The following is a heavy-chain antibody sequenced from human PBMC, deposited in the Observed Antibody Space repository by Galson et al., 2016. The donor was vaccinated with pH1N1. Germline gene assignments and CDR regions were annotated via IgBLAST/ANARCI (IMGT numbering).Heavy chain of an antibody. CDR3: SRDGDRRGDYRPWGDY. J-gene: IGHJ4*02. CDR1: EFTLQTYP. CDR2: INQDGTEK. V-gene: IGHV3-7*03. Sequence: LRLSCAAFEFTLQTYPMSWVRQVPGKGLEWVANINQDGTEKNYADSVKGRFIISRDVAKNSLYLQMSRLTAEDTATYFCSRDGDRRGDYRPWGDYWGQGSLVMVSS. D-gene: IGHD4-17*01.